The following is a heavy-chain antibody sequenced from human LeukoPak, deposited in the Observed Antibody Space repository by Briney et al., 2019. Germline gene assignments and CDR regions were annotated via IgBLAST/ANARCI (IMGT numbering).Heavy chain of an antibody. CDR2: IDPSDSYT. Sequence: GESLKISCKGSGYSFTSYWISWVRQMPGKGLEWMGRIDPSDSYTNYSPSFQGHVTISADKSISTAYLQWSSLKASDTAMYYCATQQCDILTGYLTPYDYWGQGTLVTVSS. V-gene: IGHV5-10-1*01. CDR3: ATQQCDILTGYLTPYDY. J-gene: IGHJ4*02. D-gene: IGHD3-9*01. CDR1: GYSFTSYW.